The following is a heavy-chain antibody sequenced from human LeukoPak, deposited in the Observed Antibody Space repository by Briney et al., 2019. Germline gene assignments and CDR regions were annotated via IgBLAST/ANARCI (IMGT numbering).Heavy chain of an antibody. J-gene: IGHJ6*02. CDR2: IIPIFGTA. CDR1: GGTFSSYA. V-gene: IGHV1-69*13. Sequence: SVKVSCKASGGTFSSYAISWVRQAPGQGLEWMGGIIPIFGTANYAQKFQGRVTITADESTSTAYMELSSLRSEDTAVYYCARDRRRIYYYYGMDVWGQGTTVTVSS. CDR3: ARDRRRIYYYYGMDV.